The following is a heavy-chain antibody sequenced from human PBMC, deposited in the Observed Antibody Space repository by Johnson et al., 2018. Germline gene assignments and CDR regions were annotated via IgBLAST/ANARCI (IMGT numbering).Heavy chain of an antibody. V-gene: IGHV3-23*04. CDR2: ISGSGGTT. CDR3: ARDTSGYYPPFQE. J-gene: IGHJ1*01. CDR1: GFTFSSYA. Sequence: EVQLVESGGGLVQPGGSLRLSCAASGFTFSSYAMSWVRQAPGKGLEWVSAISGSGGTTYYADSVKGRFTISRDNSKNTVTLQMNSLRAEDTAVYYCARDTSGYYPPFQEWGQGTLVSVSS. D-gene: IGHD3-22*01.